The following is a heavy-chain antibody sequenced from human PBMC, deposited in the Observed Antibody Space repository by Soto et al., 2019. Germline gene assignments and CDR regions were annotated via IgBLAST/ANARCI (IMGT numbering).Heavy chain of an antibody. CDR3: ARGGHKYSSRWYFIDAFIS. CDR1: GGTFSSYT. V-gene: IGHV1-69*02. Sequence: QVQLVQSGAEVKKPGSSVKVCCKASGGTFSSYTISWVRQAPGQGLEWMGRIIPILGIANYAQKFQGRVTITADKSTSTAYMELSSLRSEDTAVYYCARGGHKYSSRWYFIDAFISGAKGQWSPSLQ. J-gene: IGHJ3*02. D-gene: IGHD6-13*01. CDR2: IIPILGIA.